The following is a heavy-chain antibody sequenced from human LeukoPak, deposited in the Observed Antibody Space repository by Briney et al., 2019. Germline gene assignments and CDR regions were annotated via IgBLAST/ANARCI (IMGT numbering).Heavy chain of an antibody. V-gene: IGHV1-46*01. CDR2: INPSGGGT. J-gene: IGHJ5*02. CDR3: ARDIVMVTYWFDP. CDR1: GYTFTNYY. Sequence: GASVKVSCKASGYTFTNYYIHWVRQAPGQGLEWMGIINPSGGGTSYAQKFQGRVTMTRDTSTRIVYMELSSLRSEDTAVYYCARDIVMVTYWFDPWGQGTLVTVSS. D-gene: IGHD5-18*01.